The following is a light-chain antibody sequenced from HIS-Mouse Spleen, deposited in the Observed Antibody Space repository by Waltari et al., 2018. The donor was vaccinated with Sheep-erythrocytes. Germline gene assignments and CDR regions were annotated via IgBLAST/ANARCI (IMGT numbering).Light chain of an antibody. Sequence: SYELTQPPSVSVSPGHTASITCSGDKLGYKYACWYQQKPGQSPVLVIYQDSKRPSGIPERFSGSNSGNTATLTISGTQAMDEADYYCQAWDSSTAVFGGGTKLTVL. CDR3: QAWDSSTAV. CDR1: KLGYKY. CDR2: QDS. V-gene: IGLV3-1*01. J-gene: IGLJ2*01.